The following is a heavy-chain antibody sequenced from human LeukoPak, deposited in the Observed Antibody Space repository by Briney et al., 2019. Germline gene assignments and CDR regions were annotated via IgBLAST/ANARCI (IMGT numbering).Heavy chain of an antibody. Sequence: GGSLRLSCAASGFTFSSYGMHWVRQAPGKGLEWVAVISYDGSNKYYANSVKGRFTISRDNSKNTLYLQMNSLRAEDTAVYYCAKDRYYGSGSPPYFDYWGQGTLVTVSS. V-gene: IGHV3-30*18. J-gene: IGHJ4*02. CDR1: GFTFSSYG. D-gene: IGHD3-10*01. CDR3: AKDRYYGSGSPPYFDY. CDR2: ISYDGSNK.